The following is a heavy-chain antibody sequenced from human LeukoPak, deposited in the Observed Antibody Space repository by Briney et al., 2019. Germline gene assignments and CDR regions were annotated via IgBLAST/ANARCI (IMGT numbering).Heavy chain of an antibody. CDR2: IYYSGST. CDR3: ARDTLRGSSSDY. Sequence: PSETLSLTCTVSGGSISSSSYYWGWIRQPPGKGLEWIGSIYYSGSTYYNPSLKSRVTISVDTSKNQFSLKLSSVTAADTAVYYCARDTLRGSSSDYWGQGTLVTVSS. V-gene: IGHV4-39*07. J-gene: IGHJ4*02. D-gene: IGHD6-13*01. CDR1: GGSISSSSYY.